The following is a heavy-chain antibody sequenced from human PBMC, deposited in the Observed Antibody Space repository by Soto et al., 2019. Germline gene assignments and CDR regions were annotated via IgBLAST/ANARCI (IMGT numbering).Heavy chain of an antibody. D-gene: IGHD2-2*03. CDR1: GFTFATYG. Sequence: PGGSLRLSCAATGFTFATYGMSWVRQAPGKGLEWVSAISDTSGRTIYLDSVKGRFTISRDNSKNTLYMEMNILRVEDTAVYYCVKTTWSKVIGYVYFENWGQGTLVTVSS. V-gene: IGHV3-23*01. CDR2: ISDTSGRT. CDR3: VKTTWSKVIGYVYFEN. J-gene: IGHJ4*02.